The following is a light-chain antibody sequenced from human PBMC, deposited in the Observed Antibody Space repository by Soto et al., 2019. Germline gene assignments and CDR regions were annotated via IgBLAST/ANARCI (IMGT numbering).Light chain of an antibody. J-gene: IGKJ1*01. CDR2: AAS. CDR1: QGISSS. V-gene: IGKV1-9*01. CDR3: QQSYSTPRT. Sequence: DIQMTQSPSSLSAFVGDRVTSTCRASQGISSSLAWYQQKPGEAPKLLIYAASTLQSEVPPRFSGSGSGTEFTLTISSLQPEDFATYYCQQSYSTPRTFGQGTKGDIK.